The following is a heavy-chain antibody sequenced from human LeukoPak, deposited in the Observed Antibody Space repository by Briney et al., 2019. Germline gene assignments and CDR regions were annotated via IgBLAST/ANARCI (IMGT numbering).Heavy chain of an antibody. CDR2: IYHSGST. CDR3: AREGNSGSYFKGEDFDY. D-gene: IGHD1-26*01. CDR1: GYSISSGYY. J-gene: IGHJ4*02. V-gene: IGHV4-38-2*02. Sequence: SETLSLTCAVSGYSISSGYYWGWIRQPPGKGLEWIGSIYHSGSTYYNPSLKSRVTISVDTSKNQFSLKLSSVTAADTAVYYCAREGNSGSYFKGEDFDYWGKGTLVTVSS.